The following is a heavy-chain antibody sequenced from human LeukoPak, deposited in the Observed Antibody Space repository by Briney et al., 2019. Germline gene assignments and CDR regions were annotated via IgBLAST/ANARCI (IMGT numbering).Heavy chain of an antibody. CDR3: ARDMVDWLFEDLEIGVSFDY. Sequence: GDLRLSCAASGFTFSSYAMSWVRQAPGKGLVWVSRIQTDGSSTNYADSVKGRFTLSRDDAKNTLYLQMNSLRAEDTAVYYCARDMVDWLFEDLEIGVSFDYWGKGTLVNVSS. CDR2: IQTDGSST. D-gene: IGHD3-9*01. V-gene: IGHV3-74*01. CDR1: GFTFSSYA. J-gene: IGHJ4*02.